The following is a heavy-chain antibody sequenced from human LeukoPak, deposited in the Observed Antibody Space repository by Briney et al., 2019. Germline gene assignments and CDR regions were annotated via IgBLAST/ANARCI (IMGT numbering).Heavy chain of an antibody. CDR1: GDSVSRSSYY. CDR2: IYYIGST. D-gene: IGHD3-10*01. Sequence: SETLSLTCTVSGDSVSRSSYYWTWIRQPPGKGLEWIGYIYYIGSTNYNPSLRSRLTMSVDTSKNQFSLNLNSVTAADTAVYYCASMLGSGSGTYLFAFWGQGTLVTVSS. CDR3: ASMLGSGSGTYLFAF. J-gene: IGHJ4*02. V-gene: IGHV4-61*01.